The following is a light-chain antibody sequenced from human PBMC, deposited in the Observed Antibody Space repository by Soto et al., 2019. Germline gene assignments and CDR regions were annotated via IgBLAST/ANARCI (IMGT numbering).Light chain of an antibody. Sequence: EIVMTQSPATLSVSPGERATLSCRASQSVSSNLAWYQQKPGQAPRLLIYGASTRATGIPARFSGSGSGTDFTLTISSLQSEDFALYYCQHYNHWPLTFGGGTKVAIK. CDR2: GAS. J-gene: IGKJ4*01. V-gene: IGKV3-15*01. CDR3: QHYNHWPLT. CDR1: QSVSSN.